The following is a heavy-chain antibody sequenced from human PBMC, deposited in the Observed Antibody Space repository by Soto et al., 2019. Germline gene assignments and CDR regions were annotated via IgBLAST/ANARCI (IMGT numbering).Heavy chain of an antibody. J-gene: IGHJ6*02. CDR2: IYHSGST. CDR1: GGSIGSGGYS. CDR3: ASSGYAGGMDV. D-gene: IGHD5-12*01. V-gene: IGHV4-30-2*01. Sequence: SETLSLTCAVSGGSIGSGGYSWSWIRQPPGKGLEWIGYIYHSGSTYYNPSLKSRVTISVDRSKNQFSLKLSSVTAADTAVYYCASSGYAGGMDVWGQGTTVTVSS.